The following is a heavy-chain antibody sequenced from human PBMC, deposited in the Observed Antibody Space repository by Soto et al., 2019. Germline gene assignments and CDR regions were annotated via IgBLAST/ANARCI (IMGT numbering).Heavy chain of an antibody. Sequence: HVQLQDSGPVRVKHSQTRSRTCTVSVGSIRSGGYYWSWIRQHPGKGMEWIGYIYYRGSTYYNPSLKTRVTISLDTSRTQFGLNPRYVTAADTAAYYCARGGTWKYVWLFDPWGQGTMVTVSS. J-gene: IGHJ5*02. V-gene: IGHV4-31*03. D-gene: IGHD1-7*01. CDR2: IYYRGST. CDR1: VGSIRSGGYY. CDR3: ARGGTWKYVWLFDP.